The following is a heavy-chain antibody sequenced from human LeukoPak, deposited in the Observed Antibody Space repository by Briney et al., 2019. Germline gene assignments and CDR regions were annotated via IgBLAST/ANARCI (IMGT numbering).Heavy chain of an antibody. CDR3: ARGKQLEWTL. CDR2: IYYSGST. V-gene: IGHV4-59*01. CDR1: GGSISSYY. Sequence: KPSETLSLTCTVSGGSISSYYWSLFRQPPGKGLEWIGYIYYSGSTNYNPSLKSRVTISVDTSKNQFSLKLSSVTAADTAVYYCARGKQLEWTLWSQGTLVTVSS. J-gene: IGHJ4*02. D-gene: IGHD6-13*01.